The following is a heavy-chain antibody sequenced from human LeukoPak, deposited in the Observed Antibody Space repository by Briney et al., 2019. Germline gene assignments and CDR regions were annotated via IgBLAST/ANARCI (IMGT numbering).Heavy chain of an antibody. Sequence: GGSLTLSCAASGFTFSSYWMSWVRQAPGKGLEWVANIKQDVSEIYYVDSVKGRFTISRDNTKNSLYLQMNSLRAEDTAVYYCARDKIVGATYFDYWGQGTLVTVSS. CDR2: IKQDVSEI. CDR1: GFTFSSYW. J-gene: IGHJ4*02. D-gene: IGHD1-26*01. V-gene: IGHV3-7*01. CDR3: ARDKIVGATYFDY.